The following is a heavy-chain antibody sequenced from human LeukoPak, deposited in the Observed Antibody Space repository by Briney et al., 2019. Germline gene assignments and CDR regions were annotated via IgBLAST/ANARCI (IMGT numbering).Heavy chain of an antibody. J-gene: IGHJ6*04. CDR1: GGSFSGYY. D-gene: IGHD4-17*01. V-gene: IGHV4-34*01. CDR3: ARGGYGDYYYYGMDV. CDR2: INHSGST. Sequence: SETLSLTCAVYGGSFSGYYWSWIRQPPGKGLEWIGEINHSGSTNYNPSLKSRVTISVDTSKNQFSLKLSSVTAADTAVYYCARGGYGDYYYYGMDVWGKRTTVTVSS.